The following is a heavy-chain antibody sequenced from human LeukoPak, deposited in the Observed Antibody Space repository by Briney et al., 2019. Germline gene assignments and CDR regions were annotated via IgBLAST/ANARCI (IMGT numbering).Heavy chain of an antibody. CDR1: GYTFTGYY. CDR3: ARGYRGVRGVSPDY. J-gene: IGHJ4*02. Sequence: ASVKVSCKASGYTFTGYYMHWVRQAPGQGLERMGWINPNSGGTNYAQKFQGRVTMTRDTSISTAYMELSRLRSDDTAVYYCARGYRGVRGVSPDYWGQGTLVTVSS. V-gene: IGHV1-2*02. CDR2: INPNSGGT. D-gene: IGHD3-10*01.